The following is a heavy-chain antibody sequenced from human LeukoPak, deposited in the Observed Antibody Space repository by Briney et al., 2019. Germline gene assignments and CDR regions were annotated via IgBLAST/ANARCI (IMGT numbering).Heavy chain of an antibody. D-gene: IGHD5-18*01. J-gene: IGHJ4*02. CDR3: ARDYEYSYGFDY. V-gene: IGHV3-30-3*01. CDR1: GFTFSSYA. Sequence: GGSLRLSCAASGFTFSSYAMHWVRQAPGKGLEWVAVISYDGSNKYYADSVKGRFTISRDNSKNTLYLQMNSLRAEDTAVYYCARDYEYSYGFDYWGQGTLVTVSS. CDR2: ISYDGSNK.